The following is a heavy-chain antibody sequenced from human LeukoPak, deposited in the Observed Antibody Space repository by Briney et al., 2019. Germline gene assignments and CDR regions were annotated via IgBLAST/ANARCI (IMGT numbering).Heavy chain of an antibody. CDR1: GFTFRSYA. D-gene: IGHD6-19*01. J-gene: IGHJ4*02. Sequence: GGSLRLSCAASGFTFRSYAMNWVRQAPGKGLEWVSGISGSGGSTYYADSVKGRFTISRDNSKNTLYLQMNSLRAEDTAVYYCAKVKDSSGWYYFDHWGQGTLVTVSS. CDR3: AKVKDSSGWYYFDH. CDR2: ISGSGGST. V-gene: IGHV3-23*01.